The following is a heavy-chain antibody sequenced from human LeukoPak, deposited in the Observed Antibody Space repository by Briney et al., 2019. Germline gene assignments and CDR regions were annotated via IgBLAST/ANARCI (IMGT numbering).Heavy chain of an antibody. D-gene: IGHD6-19*01. J-gene: IGHJ4*02. Sequence: ASVKVSCKASGYTFTSYYMHWVRQAPGQGLEWMGIINPSGGSTSYAQKFQGRVTMTRDTSTSTVYRELSSLRSEDTAVYYCARDRGSGWLDYWGQGTLVTVSS. V-gene: IGHV1-46*01. CDR1: GYTFTSYY. CDR3: ARDRGSGWLDY. CDR2: INPSGGST.